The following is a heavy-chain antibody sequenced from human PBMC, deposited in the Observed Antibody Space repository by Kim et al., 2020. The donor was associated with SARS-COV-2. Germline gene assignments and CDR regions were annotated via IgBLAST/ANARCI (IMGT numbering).Heavy chain of an antibody. J-gene: IGHJ4*02. D-gene: IGHD3-10*01. V-gene: IGHV4-34*01. Sequence: SETLSLTCAVYGGSISNYYWSWIRQSPERGLEWIGEINHIGTINYNPSLKSRVTMSLDTSKNQFSLKLTSVTAADTAMYYCARDLTENYYGSGSYYNPWGQGTLVTVSS. CDR2: INHIGTI. CDR1: GGSISNYY. CDR3: ARDLTENYYGSGSYYNP.